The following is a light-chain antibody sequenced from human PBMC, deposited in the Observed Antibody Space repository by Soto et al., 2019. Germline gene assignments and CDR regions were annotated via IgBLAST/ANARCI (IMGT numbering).Light chain of an antibody. CDR2: EVS. CDR1: SSDVGGYNS. J-gene: IGLJ2*01. Sequence: QSALTQPPSASGSPGQSVTISCTGTSSDVGGYNSVSWYRQHPGKAPKLMIYEVSRRPSGVPDRFSASKSGNTASLTVSGLQAEDEADYYCSSYAGSDNYVVFGGGTKVTVL. V-gene: IGLV2-8*01. CDR3: SSYAGSDNYVV.